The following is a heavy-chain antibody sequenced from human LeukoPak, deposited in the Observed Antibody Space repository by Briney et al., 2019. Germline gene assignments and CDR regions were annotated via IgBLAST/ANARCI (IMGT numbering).Heavy chain of an antibody. CDR3: ATTGDAGTFDY. D-gene: IGHD1-7*01. Sequence: GGSLRLSCAASGFTFTSYAMSWVRQAPGKGLEWVSTVSGSGSSTYYADSVKGRFTISRDNSKNTLYLQMNSLRAEDTAVYYCATTGDAGTFDYWGQGTLVTVSS. J-gene: IGHJ4*02. CDR1: GFTFTSYA. CDR2: VSGSGSST. V-gene: IGHV3-23*01.